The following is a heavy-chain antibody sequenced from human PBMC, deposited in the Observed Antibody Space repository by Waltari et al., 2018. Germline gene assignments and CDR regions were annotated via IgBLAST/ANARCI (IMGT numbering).Heavy chain of an antibody. CDR1: GYTFTSYA. CDR2: INAGNGNT. D-gene: IGHD6-6*01. CDR3: ARSIGASGGRYDY. J-gene: IGHJ4*02. V-gene: IGHV1-3*01. Sequence: QVQLVQSGAEVKKPGASVTVSCKASGYTFTSYAMHWVRQAPGQRLDWMGWINAGNGNTKDSQKFQGRVTITRDTSASTAYMELSSLRSEDTAVYYCARSIGASGGRYDYWGQGTLVTVSS.